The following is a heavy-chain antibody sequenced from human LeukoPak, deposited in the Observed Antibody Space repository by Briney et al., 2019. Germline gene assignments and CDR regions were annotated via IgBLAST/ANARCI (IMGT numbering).Heavy chain of an antibody. D-gene: IGHD3-3*01. CDR2: IYYSGST. CDR1: GGSISSGDYY. J-gene: IGHJ6*02. V-gene: IGHV4-30-4*01. CDR3: ARVPFWSGYPGYYYGMDV. Sequence: PSQTLSLTCTVSGGSISSGDYYWSWIRQPPGTGLEWIGYIYYSGSTYYNPSLKSRVTISVDTSKNQFSLKLSSVTAADTAVYYCARVPFWSGYPGYYYGMDVWGQGTTVTVSS.